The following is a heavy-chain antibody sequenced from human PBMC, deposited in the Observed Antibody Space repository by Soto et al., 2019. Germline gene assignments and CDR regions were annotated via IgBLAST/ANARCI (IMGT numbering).Heavy chain of an antibody. D-gene: IGHD6-19*01. Sequence: QVQLVQSGAEVKKPGASVKVSCKASGYTFTSYGISWVRQAPGQGLEWMGWISAYNGNTNYAQKLQGRVTMTTDTSTSTAYVELRSLRSDDTAVYYCARDWTWGSPSSGYFEQWLVHFDYWGQGTLVTVSS. V-gene: IGHV1-18*04. CDR2: ISAYNGNT. CDR1: GYTFTSYG. J-gene: IGHJ4*02. CDR3: ARDWTWGSPSSGYFEQWLVHFDY.